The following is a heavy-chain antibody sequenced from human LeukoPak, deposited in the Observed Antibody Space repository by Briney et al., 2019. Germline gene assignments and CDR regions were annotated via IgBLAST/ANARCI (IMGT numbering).Heavy chain of an antibody. J-gene: IGHJ4*02. CDR3: ARVQGKNYWDY. D-gene: IGHD4-23*01. Sequence: GSLRLSCAASGFTFSNFWISWVRQAPGKGLEWVANIKEDESEQYYVDSVKGRFTISRDNAKNSLFLQMNSLRAEDTAVFYCARVQGKNYWDYWGQGTLVSVSS. V-gene: IGHV3-7*01. CDR2: IKEDESEQ. CDR1: GFTFSNFW.